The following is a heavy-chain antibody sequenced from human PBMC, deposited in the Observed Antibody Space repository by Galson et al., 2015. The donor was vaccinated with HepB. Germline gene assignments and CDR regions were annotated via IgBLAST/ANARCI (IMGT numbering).Heavy chain of an antibody. V-gene: IGHV3-73*01. CDR1: GFTLSGSA. CDR3: TRLGDLSGYSSK. D-gene: IGHD6-13*01. Sequence: LRLSCAASGFTLSGSAMHWVRQASGKGLEWVGRIGSKAHNYATAYVASVKGRFTISRDDSKSTAYLQMNSLKTEDTAVYYCTRLGDLSGYSSKWGQGTLVTVSS. J-gene: IGHJ4*02. CDR2: IGSKAHNYAT.